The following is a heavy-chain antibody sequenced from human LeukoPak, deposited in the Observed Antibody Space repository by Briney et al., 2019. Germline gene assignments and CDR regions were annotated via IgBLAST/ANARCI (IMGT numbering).Heavy chain of an antibody. J-gene: IGHJ4*02. CDR1: GASISGSSHYF. V-gene: IGHV4-39*01. D-gene: IGHD1-26*01. CDR2: IDYSGIT. Sequence: SETLSLTCTVSGASISGSSHYFWGWIRQTPGKGLEWIGSIDYSGITDYTPSRKSRLTISVDTSRNQFSLKLSSVSAADTAVYYCARYSGMGYSPGTYSNSWGQGTRVTVSS. CDR3: ARYSGMGYSPGTYSNS.